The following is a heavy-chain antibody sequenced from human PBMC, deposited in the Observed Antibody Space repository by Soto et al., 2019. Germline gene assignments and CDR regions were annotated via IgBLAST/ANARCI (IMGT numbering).Heavy chain of an antibody. D-gene: IGHD7-27*01. CDR3: ARGNWGTGSYYFDQ. CDR2: IKRDGSDK. V-gene: IGHV3-7*01. J-gene: IGHJ4*02. Sequence: EVQLVESGGDLAQPGGSLRLSCAASGFTFSDYWMTWVRQAPGKGLECVANIKRDGSDKFYVDSVKGRFSISRDNAKNSVYLQMNSLRAEDTAVYYCARGNWGTGSYYFDQWGQGTLVTVSS. CDR1: GFTFSDYW.